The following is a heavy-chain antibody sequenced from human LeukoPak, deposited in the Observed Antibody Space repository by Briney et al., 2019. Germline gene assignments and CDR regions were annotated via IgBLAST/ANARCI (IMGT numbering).Heavy chain of an antibody. CDR3: AKLANTLLMIYAIDY. CDR1: GFTFSSQG. D-gene: IGHD2-8*01. J-gene: IGHJ4*02. CDR2: IRGSGGST. V-gene: IGHV3-23*01. Sequence: GGSLRLSCAASGFTFSSQGMSWVRQAPGGGLGWVSAIRGSGGSTYYADWGRGRFPISSDKSKNTLYLQMNSLRADDTAQYYCAKLANTLLMIYAIDYWGQGTLVTVSS.